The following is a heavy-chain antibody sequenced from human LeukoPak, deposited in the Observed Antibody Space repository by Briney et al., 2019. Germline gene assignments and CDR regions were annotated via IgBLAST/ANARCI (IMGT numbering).Heavy chain of an antibody. CDR2: VYTSGST. CDR1: GGSISGGY. V-gene: IGHV4-4*09. CDR3: AKSYFDYSTYYSYYFNL. Sequence: SETLSLTCTVSGGSISGGYWSWIRQPPGRGLEWIGYVYTSGSTNYNPSLKSRVTISVDTSKSQFALKPSSVTAADTAVYYCAKSYFDYSTYYSYYFNLWGQGALVTVSS. J-gene: IGHJ4*02. D-gene: IGHD4-11*01.